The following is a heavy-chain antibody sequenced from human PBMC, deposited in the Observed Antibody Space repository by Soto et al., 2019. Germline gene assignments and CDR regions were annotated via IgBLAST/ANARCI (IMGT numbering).Heavy chain of an antibody. CDR3: ARDIVVVPAARYGMDV. Sequence: GGSLRLSCAASGVTFISYGMHLVRQAPGKGLEWVAVIWYDGSNKYYADSVKGRFTISRDNSKNTLYLQMNSLRAEDTAVYYCARDIVVVPAARYGMDVWGQGTTVTVSS. CDR2: IWYDGSNK. D-gene: IGHD2-2*01. V-gene: IGHV3-33*01. CDR1: GVTFISYG. J-gene: IGHJ6*02.